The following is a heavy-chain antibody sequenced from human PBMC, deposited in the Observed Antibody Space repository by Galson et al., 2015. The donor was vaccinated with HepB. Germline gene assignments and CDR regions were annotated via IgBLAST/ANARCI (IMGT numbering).Heavy chain of an antibody. Sequence: SVKVSCKASGYTFTSYGISWVRQAPGQGLEWMGWISAYNGNTNYAQKLQGRVTMTTDTSTSTAYMELRSLRSDDTAVYYCARVRLDYGDYSAFGQYYFDYWGQGTLVTVSS. CDR2: ISAYNGNT. CDR1: GYTFTSYG. CDR3: ARVRLDYGDYSAFGQYYFDY. D-gene: IGHD4-17*01. J-gene: IGHJ4*02. V-gene: IGHV1-18*01.